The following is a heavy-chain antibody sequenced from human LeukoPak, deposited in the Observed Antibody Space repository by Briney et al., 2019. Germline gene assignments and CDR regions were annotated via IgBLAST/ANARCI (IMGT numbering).Heavy chain of an antibody. J-gene: IGHJ4*02. CDR3: ARWMVGAFYYFDY. Sequence: ASVKVSCKASGYTFTAYYMHWVRQAPGQGLEWMGWINPNSGGTNSAQKFQGRVTMTRDTSISTAYMDLSGLGPDDTAVYYCARWMVGAFYYFDYWGQGTLVAVSS. V-gene: IGHV1-2*02. D-gene: IGHD1-26*01. CDR1: GYTFTAYY. CDR2: INPNSGGT.